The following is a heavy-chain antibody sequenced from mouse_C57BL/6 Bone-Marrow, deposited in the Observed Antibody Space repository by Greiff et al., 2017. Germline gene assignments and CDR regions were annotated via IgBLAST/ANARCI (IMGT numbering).Heavy chain of an antibody. CDR3: ARSERRWGYAMDY. Sequence: QVQLKQSGAELARPGASVKLSCKASGYTFTSYGISWVKQRTGQGLEWIGEIYPRSGNTYYNEKFKGKATLTADKSSSTAYMELRSLTSEDSAVYFCARSERRWGYAMDYWGQGTSVTVSS. D-gene: IGHD1-1*01. CDR2: IYPRSGNT. J-gene: IGHJ4*01. CDR1: GYTFTSYG. V-gene: IGHV1-81*01.